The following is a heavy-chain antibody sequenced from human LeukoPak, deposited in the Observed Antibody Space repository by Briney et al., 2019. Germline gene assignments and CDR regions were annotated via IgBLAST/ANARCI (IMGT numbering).Heavy chain of an antibody. CDR1: GYTFTGYY. CDR2: INPNSGGT. CDR3: ARARGYSYGYQGIRFDP. V-gene: IGHV1-2*02. J-gene: IGHJ5*02. D-gene: IGHD5-18*01. Sequence: GASVKVSCKASGYTFTGYYMHWVRQAPGQGLEWMGWINPNSGGTNYAQKFQGRATMTRDTSISTAYMELSRLRSDDTAVYCCARARGYSYGYQGIRFDPWGQGTLVTVSS.